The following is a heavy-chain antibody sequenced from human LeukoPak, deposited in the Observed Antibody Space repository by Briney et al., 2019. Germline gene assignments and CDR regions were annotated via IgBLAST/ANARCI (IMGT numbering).Heavy chain of an antibody. CDR2: ITGGHYAT. CDR1: GFTFSSYA. V-gene: IGHV3-23*01. D-gene: IGHD4-17*01. J-gene: IGHJ5*02. CDR3: TKDPNGDYIGALDP. Sequence: PGGSLRLSCAASGFTFSSYAMHWVRQAPGKGLEWVSSITGGHYATYNTDSVKGRFTISRDNAKNTLYLQMNSLRADDTAIYYCTKDPNGDYIGALDPWGQGTLVTVSS.